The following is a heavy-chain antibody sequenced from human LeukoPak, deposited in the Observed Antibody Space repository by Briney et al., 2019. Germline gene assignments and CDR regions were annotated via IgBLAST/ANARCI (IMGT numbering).Heavy chain of an antibody. Sequence: SGGSLRLSCAASGFTFSDYYMGWIRQAPGKGLEWVPFISGTSISTYHADSVKGRFTISRDNAKNSLYLQMNSLRAEDTAVYYCARDNYESSGPQNFWGQGTLVTVSS. CDR1: GFTFSDYY. J-gene: IGHJ4*02. CDR3: ARDNYESSGPQNF. CDR2: ISGTSIST. D-gene: IGHD3-22*01. V-gene: IGHV3-11*05.